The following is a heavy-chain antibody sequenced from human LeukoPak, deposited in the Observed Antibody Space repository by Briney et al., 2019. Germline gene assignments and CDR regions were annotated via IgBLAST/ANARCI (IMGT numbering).Heavy chain of an antibody. J-gene: IGHJ4*02. Sequence: ASVKVSCKVSGYTFTGYYMHWVRQAPGQGLEWMGWINPNSGGTNYAQKFQGRVTMTRDTSISTAYMELSRLRSDDTAVYYCARDSSGYSDYFDYWGQGTLVTVSS. V-gene: IGHV1-2*02. CDR2: INPNSGGT. D-gene: IGHD3-22*01. CDR3: ARDSSGYSDYFDY. CDR1: GYTFTGYY.